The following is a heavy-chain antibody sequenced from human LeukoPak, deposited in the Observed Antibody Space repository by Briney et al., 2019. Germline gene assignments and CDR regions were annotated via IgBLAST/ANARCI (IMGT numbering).Heavy chain of an antibody. D-gene: IGHD2-2*01. J-gene: IGHJ3*01. CDR2: INPNSGGT. CDR1: GYTFTGYY. Sequence: ASVKVSCKASGYTFTGYYMHWVRQAPGQGLEWMGWINPNSGGTNYAQKFQGRVTMTRDTSISTAYMELSRLRSDDTAVYYCARDLDLVVGDAFGVWRQGTMVTVSP. CDR3: ARDLDLVVGDAFGV. V-gene: IGHV1-2*02.